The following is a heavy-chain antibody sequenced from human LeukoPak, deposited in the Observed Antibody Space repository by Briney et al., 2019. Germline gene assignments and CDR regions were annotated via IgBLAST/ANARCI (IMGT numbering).Heavy chain of an antibody. CDR3: ARLIRVAMVRGVIQGSWFDP. Sequence: GGSLRLSCVASGFTFSSYWMTWVRQAPGKGLEWVSYISSSGSTIYYADSVKGRFTISRDNSKNTLYLQMNSLRSEDTAVYYCARLIRVAMVRGVIQGSWFDPWGQGTLVTVSS. CDR1: GFTFSSYW. D-gene: IGHD3-10*01. J-gene: IGHJ5*02. V-gene: IGHV3-48*01. CDR2: ISSSGSTI.